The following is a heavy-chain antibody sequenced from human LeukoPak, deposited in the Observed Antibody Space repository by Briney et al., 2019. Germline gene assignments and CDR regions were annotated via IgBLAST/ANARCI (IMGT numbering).Heavy chain of an antibody. V-gene: IGHV3-30*18. CDR3: AKGTRTTPGTSSDY. J-gene: IGHJ4*02. CDR1: GFNFSSYG. Sequence: PGRSLRLSCAASGFNFSSYGMHWVRQAPGKGLEWVAVISYDGSNKYYADSVKGRFTISRDNSKNTLYLQMNSLRAEDTAVHYCAKGTRTTPGTSSDYWGQGSLVSVAS. CDR2: ISYDGSNK. D-gene: IGHD6-13*01.